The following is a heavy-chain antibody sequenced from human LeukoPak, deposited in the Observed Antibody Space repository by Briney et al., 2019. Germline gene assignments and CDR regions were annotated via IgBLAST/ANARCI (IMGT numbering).Heavy chain of an antibody. J-gene: IGHJ3*02. D-gene: IGHD3-22*01. V-gene: IGHV4-4*07. CDR2: IYTSGST. CDR3: ARELTMIVEEVALDAFDI. Sequence: SETLSLTCTVSGGSISSYYWSWIRQPAGKGLEWIGRIYTSGSTNYNPSLKSRVTMSVDTSKNQFSLKLSSVTAADTAVYYRARELTMIVEEVALDAFDIWGQGTMVTVSS. CDR1: GGSISSYY.